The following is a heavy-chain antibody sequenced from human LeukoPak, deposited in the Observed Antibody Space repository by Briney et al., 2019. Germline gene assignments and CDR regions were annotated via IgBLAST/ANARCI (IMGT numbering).Heavy chain of an antibody. CDR3: ASESAADLDY. CDR2: IYHSGST. D-gene: IGHD6-13*01. CDR1: GGSISSSNW. J-gene: IGHJ4*02. Sequence: SETLSLTCAVSGGSISSSNWWSWVRQPPGKGLEWIGEIYHSGSTYYNPSLKSRVTISVDTSKNQFSLKLSSVTAADTAVYYCASESAADLDYWGQGTLVTVSS. V-gene: IGHV4-4*02.